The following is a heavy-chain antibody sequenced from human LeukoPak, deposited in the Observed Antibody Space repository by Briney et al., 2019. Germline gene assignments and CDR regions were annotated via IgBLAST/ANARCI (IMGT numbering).Heavy chain of an antibody. CDR2: ISSNGGST. V-gene: IGHV3-64*01. CDR1: GFTFSSYA. Sequence: GGSLRLSCAASGFTFSSYAMHWVRQAPGKGLEYVSAISSNGGSTYYANSVKGRFTISRDNSKNTLYLQMNSLRAEDTAVYYCAKSLEAEYYFDYWGQGTLVTVSS. J-gene: IGHJ4*02. CDR3: AKSLEAEYYFDY.